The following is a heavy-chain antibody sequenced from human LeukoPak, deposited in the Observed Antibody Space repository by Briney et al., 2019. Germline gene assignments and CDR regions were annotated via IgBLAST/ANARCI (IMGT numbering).Heavy chain of an antibody. V-gene: IGHV1-2*02. Sequence: GASVKVSCKASGYTFTGYYMHWVRQAPGRGLEWMGWINPNSGGTNYAQKFQGRVTMTRDTSISTAYMELSRLRSDDTAVYYCARDPRDGDYDFGDYWGQGTLVTVSS. CDR3: ARDPRDGDYDFGDY. CDR1: GYTFTGYY. J-gene: IGHJ4*02. CDR2: INPNSGGT. D-gene: IGHD4-17*01.